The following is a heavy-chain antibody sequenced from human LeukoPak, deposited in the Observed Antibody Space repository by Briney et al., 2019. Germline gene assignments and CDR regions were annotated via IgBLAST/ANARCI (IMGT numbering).Heavy chain of an antibody. Sequence: GGSLRLSCAASGFTFSSYAMSWVRQAPGKGLEWVSAISGSGGSPCYADSVKGRFTISRDNSKNTLYLQMNSLRAEDTAVYYCASTVGTSYYYYGMDVWGQGTTVTVSS. D-gene: IGHD3-10*01. CDR2: ISGSGGSP. J-gene: IGHJ6*02. CDR3: ASTVGTSYYYYGMDV. V-gene: IGHV3-23*01. CDR1: GFTFSSYA.